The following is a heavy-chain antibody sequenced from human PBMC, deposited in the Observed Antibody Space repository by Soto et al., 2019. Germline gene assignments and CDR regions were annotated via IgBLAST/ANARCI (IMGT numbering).Heavy chain of an antibody. CDR1: GGSFSGYY. CDR3: ARMRGSCWYSLSSYYYYYYMDV. D-gene: IGHD6-13*01. CDR2: INHSGST. V-gene: IGHV4-34*01. J-gene: IGHJ6*03. Sequence: SETRSLTCAVYGGSFSGYYWSWIRQPPGKGLEWIGEINHSGSTNYNPSLKSRVTISVDTSKNQFSLKLSSVTAADTAVYYCARMRGSCWYSLSSYYYYYYMDVWGKGTTVTVSS.